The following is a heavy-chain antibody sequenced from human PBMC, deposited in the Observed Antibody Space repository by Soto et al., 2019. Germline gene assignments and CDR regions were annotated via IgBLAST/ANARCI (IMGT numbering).Heavy chain of an antibody. CDR2: IYPGDSDT. Sequence: GESLKISCKGSGYSFTSYWIGWVRQMPGKGLEWMGIIYPGDSDTRYSSSFQGQVTISADKSISTAYLQWSSLKASDTAMYYCARQGDTAMVRGWFDPWGQGTLVTVSS. V-gene: IGHV5-51*01. CDR1: GYSFTSYW. D-gene: IGHD5-18*01. J-gene: IGHJ5*02. CDR3: ARQGDTAMVRGWFDP.